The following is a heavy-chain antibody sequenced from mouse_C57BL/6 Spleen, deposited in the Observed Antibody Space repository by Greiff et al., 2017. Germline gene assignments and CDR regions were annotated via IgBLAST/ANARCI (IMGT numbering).Heavy chain of an antibody. Sequence: VKLMESGAELARPGASVKLSCKASGYTFTSYGISWVKQRTGQGLEWIGEIYPRSGNTYYNEKFKGKATLTADKSSSIAYMELRSLTSEYSAVYFCAREFAYWGQGTLVTVSA. V-gene: IGHV1-81*01. J-gene: IGHJ3*01. CDR3: AREFAY. CDR2: IYPRSGNT. CDR1: GYTFTSYG.